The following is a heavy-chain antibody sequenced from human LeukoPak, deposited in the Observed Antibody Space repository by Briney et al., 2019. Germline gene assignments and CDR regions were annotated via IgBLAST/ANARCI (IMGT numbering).Heavy chain of an antibody. V-gene: IGHV1-69*06. CDR2: IIPIFGTA. CDR1: GGTFSSYA. CDR3: AREGASGSYPDNWFDP. J-gene: IGHJ5*02. Sequence: SVKVSCKASGGTFSSYAISWVRQAPGQGLEWMGGIIPIFGTANYAQKFQGRVTITADKSTSTAYMELSSLRSEDTAVYYCAREGASGSYPDNWFDPWGQGTLVTVSS. D-gene: IGHD1-26*01.